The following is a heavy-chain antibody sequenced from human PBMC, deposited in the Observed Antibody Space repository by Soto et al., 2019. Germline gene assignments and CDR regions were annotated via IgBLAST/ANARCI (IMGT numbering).Heavy chain of an antibody. Sequence: HLQESCPGLVKPSETLSLTCSVSGASISSYNWHWFRQSAGKGPEWVGRLNLTGTINYNPSLKSRITMSMDTSKHQISLHLRSVTAADTAMYYCARDRGEYTSSWFWYFSHRGHGTLVTVSS. J-gene: IGHJ2*01. CDR1: GASISSYN. CDR2: LNLTGTI. V-gene: IGHV4-4*07. CDR3: ARDRGEYTSSWFWYFSH. D-gene: IGHD6-13*01.